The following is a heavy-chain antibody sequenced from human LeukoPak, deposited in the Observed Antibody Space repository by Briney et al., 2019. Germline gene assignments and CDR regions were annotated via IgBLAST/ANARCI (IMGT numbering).Heavy chain of an antibody. CDR2: ISAYNGNT. J-gene: IGHJ4*02. V-gene: IGHV1-18*01. CDR1: GYTFTSYG. CDR3: ARDQQVLWFGNIDY. Sequence: ASVKVSCKASGYTFTSYGISWVRQASGQGLEWMGWISAYNGNTNYAQKLQGRVTMTTDTSTSTAYMELRSLRSDDTAVYYCARDQQVLWFGNIDYWGQGTLVTVSS. D-gene: IGHD3-10*01.